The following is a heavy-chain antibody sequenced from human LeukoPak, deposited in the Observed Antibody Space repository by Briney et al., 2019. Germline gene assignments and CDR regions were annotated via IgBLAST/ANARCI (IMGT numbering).Heavy chain of an antibody. CDR3: VKPSFIAAAGLSAYYFDY. Sequence: GRSLRLSCVASGFPFSSYGMHWVRQAPGKGLEWVAVMSFDGSNKYYTDFVKGRFTISRDNSKNTLYLQMNSLRADDTAVYYCVKPSFIAAAGLSAYYFDYWGQGALVTVSS. J-gene: IGHJ4*02. CDR1: GFPFSSYG. CDR2: MSFDGSNK. D-gene: IGHD6-13*01. V-gene: IGHV3-30*18.